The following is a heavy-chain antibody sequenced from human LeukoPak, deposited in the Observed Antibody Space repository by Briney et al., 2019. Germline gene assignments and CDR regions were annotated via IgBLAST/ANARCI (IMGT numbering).Heavy chain of an antibody. CDR1: GFTVSSNY. CDR3: AKLILGSYYNQKSYYFDY. V-gene: IGHV3-53*01. J-gene: IGHJ4*02. D-gene: IGHD3-10*01. Sequence: GGSLRLSCAASGFTVSSNYTSWVRQAPGKGLEWVSIIYDGGSTYYADSVKGRFTISRDNSKNTLYLQMNSLRAEDTAVYYCAKLILGSYYNQKSYYFDYWGQGTLVTVSS. CDR2: IYDGGST.